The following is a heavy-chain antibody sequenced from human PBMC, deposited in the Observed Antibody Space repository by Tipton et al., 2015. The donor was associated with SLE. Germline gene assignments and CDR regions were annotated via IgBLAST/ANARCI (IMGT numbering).Heavy chain of an antibody. Sequence: TLSLTCTVSGGSISSSSYYWGWIRQPPGKGLEWIGYIYYSGSTNYNPSLKSRVTISVDTSKNQFSLKLSSVTAADTAVYYCARDKSSSWYGVYMDVWGKGTTVTVSS. V-gene: IGHV4-61*05. CDR2: IYYSGST. D-gene: IGHD6-13*01. J-gene: IGHJ6*03. CDR1: GGSISSSSYY. CDR3: ARDKSSSWYGVYMDV.